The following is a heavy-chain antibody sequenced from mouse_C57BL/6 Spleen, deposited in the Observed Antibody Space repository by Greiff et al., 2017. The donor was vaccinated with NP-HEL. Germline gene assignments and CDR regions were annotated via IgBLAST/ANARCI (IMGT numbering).Heavy chain of an antibody. CDR1: GYTFTSYW. Sequence: QVQLQQPGAELVKPGASVKLSCKASGYTFTSYWMQWVKQRPGQGLEWIGEIDPSDSYTNYNQKFKGKATLTVDTSSSTAYMQLSSLTSEDSAVYYCARYDYHYFDYWGQGTTLTVSS. J-gene: IGHJ2*01. V-gene: IGHV1-50*01. D-gene: IGHD2-4*01. CDR2: IDPSDSYT. CDR3: ARYDYHYFDY.